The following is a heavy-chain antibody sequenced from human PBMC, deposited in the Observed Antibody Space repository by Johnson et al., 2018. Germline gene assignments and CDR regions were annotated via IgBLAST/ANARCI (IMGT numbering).Heavy chain of an antibody. V-gene: IGHV3-30*18. CDR2: ISYDGRNK. Sequence: QVQLQESGGGVVQPGRSLRLSCSASGFSFSSYGMHWVRQAPGNGLEWLTIISYDGRNKYYADSVKGRVPISRDNSKNTLFLQINSLRAEDNAVYYCAKENPQDSIAYYRPHDAFDIWGQGTMVTVSS. CDR3: AKENPQDSIAYYRPHDAFDI. CDR1: GFSFSSYG. J-gene: IGHJ3*02. D-gene: IGHD3-22*01.